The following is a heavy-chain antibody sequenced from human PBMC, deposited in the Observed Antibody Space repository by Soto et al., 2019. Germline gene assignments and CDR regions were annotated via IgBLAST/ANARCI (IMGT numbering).Heavy chain of an antibody. CDR2: IYYSGST. V-gene: IGHV4-39*01. CDR3: ARQRTSVVTQASFDV. D-gene: IGHD2-21*02. CDR1: GDSIGSRSYY. Sequence: SSTLSLTCTVPGDSIGSRSYYWGWIRQPPGKGLEWIGSIYYSGSTYNNPSLRSRVSMSIDTSKDQFSLKLKSVTAADTALYFCARQRTSVVTQASFDVWGPGALVTVSS. J-gene: IGHJ4*02.